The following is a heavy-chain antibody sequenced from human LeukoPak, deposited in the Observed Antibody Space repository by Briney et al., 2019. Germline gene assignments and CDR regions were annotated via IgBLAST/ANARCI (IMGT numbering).Heavy chain of an antibody. Sequence: GGSLRLSCAASGFTFSDYYMSWIRQAPRKGLEWVSYISSSGSTIYYADSVKGRFTISRDNAKNSLYLQMNSLRAEDTAVYYCARDSSSWHWFDPWGQGTLVTVSS. V-gene: IGHV3-11*04. CDR3: ARDSSSWHWFDP. CDR2: ISSSGSTI. J-gene: IGHJ5*02. CDR1: GFTFSDYY. D-gene: IGHD6-13*01.